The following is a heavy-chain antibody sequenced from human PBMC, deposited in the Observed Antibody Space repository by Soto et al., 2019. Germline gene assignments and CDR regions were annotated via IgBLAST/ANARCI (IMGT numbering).Heavy chain of an antibody. CDR3: ARSPHDHTLDY. V-gene: IGHV3-53*01. CDR1: GFTVSSNY. CDR2: IYSGGST. Sequence: PGGSLILSCAASGFTVSSNYMSWVRQAPGKGLEWVSVIYSGGSTYYADSVKGRFTISRDNSKNTLYLQMNSLRAEDTAVYYCARSPHDHTLDYWGQGTLVTVSS. J-gene: IGHJ4*02.